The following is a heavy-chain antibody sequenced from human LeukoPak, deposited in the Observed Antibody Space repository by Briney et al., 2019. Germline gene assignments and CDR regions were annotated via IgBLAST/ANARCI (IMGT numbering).Heavy chain of an antibody. Sequence: SETLSLTCSISGGFITSSLYVWGWLRQPPGRGRERIGNIYYSGTTYCNPSLEGRVTITVDTSKNQFSLKLSSVTAADTAVYYCARTNIVVVVVAPKRDYYYYMDVWGKGTTVTVSS. CDR3: ARTNIVVVVVAPKRDYYYYMDV. CDR1: GGFITSSLYV. D-gene: IGHD2-15*01. V-gene: IGHV4-39*07. CDR2: IYYSGTT. J-gene: IGHJ6*03.